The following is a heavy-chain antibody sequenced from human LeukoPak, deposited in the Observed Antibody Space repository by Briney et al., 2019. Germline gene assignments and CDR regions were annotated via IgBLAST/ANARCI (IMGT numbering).Heavy chain of an antibody. CDR1: GFTFRSYW. CDR2: MKQDGSEK. CDR3: ARLKRRPAYFDY. V-gene: IGHV3-7*03. J-gene: IGHJ4*02. Sequence: GGSLRLSCVASGFTFRSYWMSWVRQAPGRGLEWVANMKQDGSEKYYVDSVKGRFTVSRDNAKNSLYLQLNSLRAEDTAVYYCARLKRRPAYFDYWGQGTLVTVSS.